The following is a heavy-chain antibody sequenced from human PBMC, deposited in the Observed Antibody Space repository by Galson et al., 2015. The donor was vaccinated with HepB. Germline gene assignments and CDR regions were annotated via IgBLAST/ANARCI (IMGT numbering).Heavy chain of an antibody. D-gene: IGHD5-18*01. CDR2: IIPIFGTA. CDR1: GGTFSSYA. Sequence: SVKVSCKASGGTFSSYAISWVRQAPGQGLEWMGGIIPIFGTANYAQKFQGRVTITADESTSTAYMELSSLRSEDTAVYYCARGAALRPADTAMPPHFDYWGQGTLVTVSS. V-gene: IGHV1-69*13. CDR3: ARGAALRPADTAMPPHFDY. J-gene: IGHJ4*02.